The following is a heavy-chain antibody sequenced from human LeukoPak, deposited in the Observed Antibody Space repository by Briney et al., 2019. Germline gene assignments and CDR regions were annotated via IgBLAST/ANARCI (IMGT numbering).Heavy chain of an antibody. CDR1: GYTFTSYG. V-gene: IGHV1-18*01. CDR2: NSAYNGNT. D-gene: IGHD3-3*01. Sequence: GASVKVSCKASGYTFTSYGISWVRQAPGQGLEWRGWNSAYNGNTNYAQKIQGRVTMTTDTSTSTAYMELRSLRSDDTAVYYCARGYYDFWSGYYSPFDYWGQGTLVTVSS. J-gene: IGHJ4*02. CDR3: ARGYYDFWSGYYSPFDY.